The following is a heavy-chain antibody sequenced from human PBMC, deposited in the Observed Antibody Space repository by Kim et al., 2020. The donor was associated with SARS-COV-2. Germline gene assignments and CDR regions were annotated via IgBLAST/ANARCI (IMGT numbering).Heavy chain of an antibody. Sequence: SETLSLTCAVYGGSFSGYYWSWIRQPPGKGLELIGEINHSGSTNYNPSLKSRVTISVDTSKNQFSLKLSSVTAADTAVYYCARGRRIRGGWYGMDVWGQGTTVTVSS. V-gene: IGHV4-34*01. CDR1: GGSFSGYY. D-gene: IGHD1-26*01. J-gene: IGHJ6*02. CDR2: INHSGST. CDR3: ARGRRIRGGWYGMDV.